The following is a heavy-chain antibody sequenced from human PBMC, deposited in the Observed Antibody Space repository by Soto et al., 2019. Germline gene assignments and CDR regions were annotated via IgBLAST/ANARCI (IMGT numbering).Heavy chain of an antibody. V-gene: IGHV3-48*03. CDR1: GYTFSSYE. J-gene: IGHJ4*02. D-gene: IGHD3-10*01. CDR3: ARSPALRGVVWFYFDS. Sequence: PGGSLRLSCAASGYTFSSYEMSWVRQAPGKGLEWVAYISGSGTTIYYADSVKGRFTISRDSAKKSLYLQMNSLRAEDTAVYYCARSPALRGVVWFYFDSWGQGALVTVSS. CDR2: ISGSGTTI.